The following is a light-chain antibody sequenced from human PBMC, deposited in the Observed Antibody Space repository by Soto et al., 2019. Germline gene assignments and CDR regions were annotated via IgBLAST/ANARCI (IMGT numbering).Light chain of an antibody. J-gene: IGKJ1*01. CDR2: GAS. CDR3: QQYNNWPET. CDR1: QGVSST. V-gene: IGKV3-15*01. Sequence: EMVIPQSQAPLSVLQGEGATLSCRASQGVSSTLAWYPQNPGQAPGLLIYGASTRATGIPGRFSGSGSGTEFTLTISSLQSEDFAVYYCQQYNNWPETFGQGTKVEIK.